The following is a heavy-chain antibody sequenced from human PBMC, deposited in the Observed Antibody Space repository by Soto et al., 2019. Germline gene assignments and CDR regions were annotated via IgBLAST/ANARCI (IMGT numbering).Heavy chain of an antibody. V-gene: IGHV1-2*02. Sequence: ASVKVSCKASGYIFTDYYMNCVRQAPGQGLEWMGWINPNSGGTNYAQNFQGRVTMTTDTSISTAYMELSSLRSDDTAVYYCARPYCGSNSCHNWFDPWGQGTLVTVSS. CDR1: GYIFTDYY. CDR3: ARPYCGSNSCHNWFDP. J-gene: IGHJ5*02. D-gene: IGHD2-2*01. CDR2: INPNSGGT.